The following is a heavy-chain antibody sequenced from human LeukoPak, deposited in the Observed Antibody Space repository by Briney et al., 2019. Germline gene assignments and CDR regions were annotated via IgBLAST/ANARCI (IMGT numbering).Heavy chain of an antibody. CDR2: INPSGGST. V-gene: IGHV1-46*01. CDR1: GYTFTSYY. CDR3: ARGYYGSGSWGYYYYYYYMDV. Sequence: APVKVPCKASGYTFTSYYMHWVRQAPGQGLEWMGIINPSGGSTSYAQKFQGRVTMTRDTSTSTVYMELSSLRSEDTAVYYCARGYYGSGSWGYYYYYYYMDVWGKGTTVTISS. J-gene: IGHJ6*03. D-gene: IGHD3-10*01.